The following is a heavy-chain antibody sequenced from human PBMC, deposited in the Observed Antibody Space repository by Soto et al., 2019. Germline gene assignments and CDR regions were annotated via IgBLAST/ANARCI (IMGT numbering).Heavy chain of an antibody. J-gene: IGHJ3*02. CDR3: ARVPPRRDGYNDAFDM. V-gene: IGHV1-46*01. CDR2: INPSGGST. Sequence: QVQLVQTGAEVKKPGASVKVSCKASGYTFISYYMHWVRQAPGQGLEWMGMINPSGGSTSYAQKFQGRITMTRDTSTSTVYMELSSLRSEDAAVYYCARVPPRRDGYNDAFDMWGQVTMVTVSS. CDR1: GYTFISYY. D-gene: IGHD5-12*01.